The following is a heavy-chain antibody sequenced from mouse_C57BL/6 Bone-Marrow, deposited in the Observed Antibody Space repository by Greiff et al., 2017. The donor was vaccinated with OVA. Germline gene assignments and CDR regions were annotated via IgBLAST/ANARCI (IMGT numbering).Heavy chain of an antibody. V-gene: IGHV1-55*01. CDR1: GYTFTSYW. Sequence: QDQLQQPGAELVKPGASVKMSCKASGYTFTSYWITWVKQRPGQGLEWIGDIYPGSGSTNYNEKFKSKATLTVDTSSSTAYMQLSSLTSEDSAVYYCASWGYYYGSSFDYWGQGTTLTVSS. D-gene: IGHD1-1*01. J-gene: IGHJ2*01. CDR2: IYPGSGST. CDR3: ASWGYYYGSSFDY.